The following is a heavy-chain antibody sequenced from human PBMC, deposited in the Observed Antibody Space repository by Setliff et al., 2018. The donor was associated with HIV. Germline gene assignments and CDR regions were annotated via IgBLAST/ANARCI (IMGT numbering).Heavy chain of an antibody. CDR3: ARQFLDWSNDYYSRYYMDV. Sequence: GASVKVSCKASGYTFTSYGISWVRQAPGQGLEWMGWISAYNGNTNYAQRLQGRVTMTTDTSTRTAYMELRRLRSDDTAVYYCARQFLDWSNDYYSRYYMDVWGKGTTVTVSS. D-gene: IGHD3-3*01. CDR1: GYTFTSYG. CDR2: ISAYNGNT. J-gene: IGHJ6*03. V-gene: IGHV1-18*01.